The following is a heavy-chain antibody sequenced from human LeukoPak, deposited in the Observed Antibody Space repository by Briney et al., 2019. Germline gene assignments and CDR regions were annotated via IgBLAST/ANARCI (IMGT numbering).Heavy chain of an antibody. CDR1: GGTFSSYA. CDR2: IIPIFGTA. Sequence: SVKVSCKASGGTFSSYAISWVRQAPGQGLEWMGGIIPIFGTANYAQKFQGRVTITADESTSTAYMELSSLRSEGAAVYYCAREPRYYDSSGYAFTGAFDIWGQGTMVTVSS. D-gene: IGHD3-22*01. V-gene: IGHV1-69*13. J-gene: IGHJ3*02. CDR3: AREPRYYDSSGYAFTGAFDI.